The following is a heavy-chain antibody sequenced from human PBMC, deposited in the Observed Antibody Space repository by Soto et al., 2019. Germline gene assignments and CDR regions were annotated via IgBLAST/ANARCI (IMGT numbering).Heavy chain of an antibody. CDR2: VIPALDIA. CDR1: GGTFTSDS. V-gene: IGHV1-69*02. Sequence: QVQLVQSGAEVKKPGSSVKVSCKASGGTFTSDSFSWVRQAPGQGLEWMGRVIPALDIADYAQKFRGRVTINADKSTSTVFMELSSLRSDDTALYYCAVDHTMPLRGPPNRFDPWGQGTLVTVSS. CDR3: AVDHTMPLRGPPNRFDP. J-gene: IGHJ5*02. D-gene: IGHD2-2*01.